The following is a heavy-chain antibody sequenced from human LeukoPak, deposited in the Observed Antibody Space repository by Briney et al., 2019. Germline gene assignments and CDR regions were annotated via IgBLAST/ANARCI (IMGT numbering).Heavy chain of an antibody. CDR2: ISGSGGGT. Sequence: GGSLRLSCAASGFTFSNYAMSWVRQAPGKGLEWVSAISGSGGGTHYADSVKGRFTISRDNSKNTLYLQMNSLRAEETAVYYCAKEGDLVGVHHVDYWGQGTLVTVSS. CDR3: AKEGDLVGVHHVDY. V-gene: IGHV3-23*01. D-gene: IGHD3-16*01. J-gene: IGHJ4*02. CDR1: GFTFSNYA.